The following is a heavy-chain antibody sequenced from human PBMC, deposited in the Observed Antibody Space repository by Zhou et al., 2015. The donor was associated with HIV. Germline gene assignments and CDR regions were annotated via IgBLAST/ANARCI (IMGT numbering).Heavy chain of an antibody. J-gene: IGHJ4*02. D-gene: IGHD6-13*01. CDR3: AREPDLTGFSSSWYGGFDY. CDR1: GDTFRNYD. V-gene: IGHV1-69*06. CDR2: IIPIFGTT. Sequence: QVQLVQSGAEVKKPDSSVKVSCKASGDTFRNYDISWVRQAPGQGLEWVGGIIPIFGTTKYAQKFQGRVTITADRSTSTAFMELRSLKSDDTAVYYCAREPDLTGFSSSWYGGFDYWGQGTLVTVSS.